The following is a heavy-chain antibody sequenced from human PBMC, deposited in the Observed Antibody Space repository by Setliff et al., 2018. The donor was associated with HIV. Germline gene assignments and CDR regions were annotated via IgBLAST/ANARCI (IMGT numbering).Heavy chain of an antibody. CDR1: GVSISNYY. V-gene: IGHV4-4*07. J-gene: IGHJ4*02. CDR3: SGHFYYSGSGIWAGLDS. D-gene: IGHD3-10*01. Sequence: SETLSLTCTVSGVSISNYYWSWIRQRAVKGLEWIGRIYASGNTNYNPSLKSRVTMSVDTSKNQFSLKLTSVTAADTAVYYCSGHFYYSGSGIWAGLDSWGQGTLVTVSS. CDR2: IYASGNT.